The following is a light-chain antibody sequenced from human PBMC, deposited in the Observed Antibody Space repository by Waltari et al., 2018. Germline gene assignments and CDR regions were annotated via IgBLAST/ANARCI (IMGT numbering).Light chain of an antibody. V-gene: IGKV2-30*01. J-gene: IGKJ2*01. CDR2: KIS. Sequence: VVLTQSPLSLPVTLGQPASISCSPSQSLVYSDGNIYLNWFHQRPGQSPRRLIYKISNRDSGVPDRFSGSGSGTDFTLKIRRVEAEDVGIYYCMHGGHWPYTFGQGTKLEIK. CDR1: QSLVYSDGNIY. CDR3: MHGGHWPYT.